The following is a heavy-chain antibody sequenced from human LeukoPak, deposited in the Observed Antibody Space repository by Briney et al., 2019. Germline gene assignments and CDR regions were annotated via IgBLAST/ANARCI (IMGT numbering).Heavy chain of an antibody. CDR3: ATPGYCSGGSCQGFH. Sequence: GASVKVSCKASGYTFTSYAMHWVRQAPGQRLEWMGWINAGNGNTKYSQKFQGRVTITRDTSASTAYMELSSLRSEDTAVYYCATPGYCSGGSCQGFHWGQGTLVTVSS. V-gene: IGHV1-3*01. D-gene: IGHD2-15*01. CDR2: INAGNGNT. J-gene: IGHJ4*02. CDR1: GYTFTSYA.